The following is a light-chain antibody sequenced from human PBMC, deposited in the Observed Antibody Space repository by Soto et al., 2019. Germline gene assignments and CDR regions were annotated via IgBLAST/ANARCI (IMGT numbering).Light chain of an antibody. J-gene: IGKJ1*01. CDR1: QAIGTD. Sequence: AIQMTQPPSSLSASLGDRVTITCRASQAIGTDLGWYQQKPGKAPKHLIYAASSLQSGAPPRFSGSGSGTDFTLAISSLQPEDSATYYCLQDINYPWTFGQGTKVDIK. V-gene: IGKV1-6*01. CDR2: AAS. CDR3: LQDINYPWT.